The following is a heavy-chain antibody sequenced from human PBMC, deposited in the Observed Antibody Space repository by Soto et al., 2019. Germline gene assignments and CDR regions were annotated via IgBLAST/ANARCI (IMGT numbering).Heavy chain of an antibody. D-gene: IGHD5-12*01. CDR1: GGSISSGGYY. V-gene: IGHV4-31*03. CDR3: ARVYRLATIAQEFDY. Sequence: QVQLQESGPGLVKPSQTLSLTCTVSGGSISSGGYYWSWIRQHPGKGLEWNGYIYYSGSTYYNPSLEGRVTISVDTSKNQVSLKLSSVTAADTAVYYCARVYRLATIAQEFDYWGQGTLVTVSS. CDR2: IYYSGST. J-gene: IGHJ4*02.